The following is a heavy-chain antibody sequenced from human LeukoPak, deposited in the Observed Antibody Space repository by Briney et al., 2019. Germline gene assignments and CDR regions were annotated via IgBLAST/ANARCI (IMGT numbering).Heavy chain of an antibody. V-gene: IGHV4-39*02. CDR1: GGSISGSSYY. CDR3: AKDYLRPVSSGYDVNDY. Sequence: SETLSLTCTVSGGSISGSSYYWGWIRQPPGKGLEWIGSIYYTGSSSYNPSLKSRVTISVDTSKNQFSLRLTSVIAADTAVYYCAKDYLRPVSSGYDVNDYWGQGTLVTVSS. CDR2: IYYTGSS. D-gene: IGHD3-22*01. J-gene: IGHJ4*02.